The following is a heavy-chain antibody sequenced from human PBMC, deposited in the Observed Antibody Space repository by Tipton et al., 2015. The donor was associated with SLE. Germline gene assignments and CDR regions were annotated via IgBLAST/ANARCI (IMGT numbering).Heavy chain of an antibody. CDR3: AKDYASHLGYCSGPTCYVDY. D-gene: IGHD2-15*01. CDR2: ISWNSGII. J-gene: IGHJ4*02. CDR1: GFTFSSFP. V-gene: IGHV3-9*01. Sequence: SLRLSCAASGFTFSSFPMHWVRQAPGKGLEWVSSISWNSGIIDYADSVKGRFTISRDDAKNSVFLQMNSLRADDTAMYYCAKDYASHLGYCSGPTCYVDYWGQGTLVTVSS.